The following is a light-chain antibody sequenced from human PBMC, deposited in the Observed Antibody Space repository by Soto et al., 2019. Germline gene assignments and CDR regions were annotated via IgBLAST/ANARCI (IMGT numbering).Light chain of an antibody. CDR3: SSYTTKNTVV. J-gene: IGLJ2*01. CDR2: DVS. CDR1: SSDVGSYNY. V-gene: IGLV2-14*01. Sequence: QSVLTQPASVSFSPGQSITISCTGTSSDVGSYNYVSWYQQHPGKAPKLLIYDVSNRPSGVSNRFSGSKSGNTASLTISGLQPEDEADYYCSSYTTKNTVVLGGGTKVTAL.